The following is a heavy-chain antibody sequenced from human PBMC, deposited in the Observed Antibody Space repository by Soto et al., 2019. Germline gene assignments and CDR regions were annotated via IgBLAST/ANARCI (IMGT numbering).Heavy chain of an antibody. CDR2: ISGDGTIT. CDR1: GFNFNFYW. D-gene: IGHD5-12*01. J-gene: IGHJ5*02. CDR3: VRDSPTNLEDPDTVARWFDP. Sequence: EALLVESGGGLVQPGGSLRLSCAASGFNFNFYWMHWVRQAPGKGLVWVSRISGDGTITNYADSVKGRFTISRDNAKNTLFLQMDSLRVEDTAVYYCVRDSPTNLEDPDTVARWFDPWGQGTQVTVSS. V-gene: IGHV3-74*01.